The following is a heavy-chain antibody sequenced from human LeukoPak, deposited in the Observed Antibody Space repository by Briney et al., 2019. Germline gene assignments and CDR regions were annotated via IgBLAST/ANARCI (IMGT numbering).Heavy chain of an antibody. V-gene: IGHV1-18*01. CDR2: ISAYNGNT. Sequence: GASVKVSCKASGYTFTSYGISWVRQAPGQGLEWMGWISAYNGNTNYAQKLQGRVTMTTDTSTSTAYMELRSLRSDDTAVYYCARGIGIVGATGFDYYYYYMDVWGKGTTVTVSS. D-gene: IGHD1-26*01. CDR3: ARGIGIVGATGFDYYYYYMDV. J-gene: IGHJ6*03. CDR1: GYTFTSYG.